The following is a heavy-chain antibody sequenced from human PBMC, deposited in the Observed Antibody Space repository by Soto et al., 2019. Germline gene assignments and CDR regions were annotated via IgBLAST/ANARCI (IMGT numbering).Heavy chain of an antibody. CDR1: GDSFSSYA. CDR3: AIDSSSFVDYFDY. Sequence: SVKVSCKASGDSFSSYAISWVRQAPGQGLEWMGGIIPIFGIANYAQKFQGRVTITADESTSTAYMELSSLRSEDTAVYYCAIDSSSFVDYFDYWGQGTLVTVSS. CDR2: IIPIFGIA. J-gene: IGHJ4*02. D-gene: IGHD6-13*01. V-gene: IGHV1-69*13.